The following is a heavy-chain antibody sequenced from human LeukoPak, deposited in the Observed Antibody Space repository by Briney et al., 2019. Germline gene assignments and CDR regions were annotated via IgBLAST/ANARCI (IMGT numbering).Heavy chain of an antibody. J-gene: IGHJ6*02. CDR3: ARDVGATYYYGSGSYYGMDV. D-gene: IGHD3-10*01. V-gene: IGHV3-53*04. CDR2: IYSGGST. CDR1: GFTDSSNY. Sequence: PGGSLRLSCAASGFTDSSNYMSWVRQAPGKGLEWVSVIYSGGSTYYADSVKGRFTISRHNSKNTLYLQMNSLRAEDTAVYYCARDVGATYYYGSGSYYGMDVWGQGTTVTVSS.